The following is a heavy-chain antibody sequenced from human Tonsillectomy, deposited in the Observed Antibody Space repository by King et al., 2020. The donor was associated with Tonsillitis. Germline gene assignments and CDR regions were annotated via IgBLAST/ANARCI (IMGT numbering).Heavy chain of an antibody. CDR1: GGSINNYY. D-gene: IGHD4-23*01. V-gene: IGHV4-59*01. Sequence: QLQESGPGLVKPSETLSLTCTVSGGSINNYYWNWIRQPPGKGLEWIGYIYYSGSTNYSPSLKSRVTISVDTSKNQFSLKLSSVTAADTAVYYCASDPMGYGCNPGSDYCYGMDVWGQGTTVTVSS. CDR2: IYYSGST. CDR3: ASDPMGYGCNPGSDYCYGMDV. J-gene: IGHJ6*02.